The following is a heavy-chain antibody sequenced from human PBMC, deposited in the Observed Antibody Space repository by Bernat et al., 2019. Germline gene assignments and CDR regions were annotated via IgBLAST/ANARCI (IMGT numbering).Heavy chain of an antibody. CDR3: AKDMRTGYSGYDYRWFDP. CDR1: GFTFDDYA. V-gene: IGHV3-43*02. J-gene: IGHJ5*02. CDR2: ISGDGGST. Sequence: EVQLVESGGGVVQPGGSLRLSCAASGFTFDDYAMHWVRQAPGKGLEWVSLISGDGGSTYYADSVKGRFTISRDNSKNSLYLQMNSLRTEDTALYYCAKDMRTGYSGYDYRWFDPWGQGTLVTVSS. D-gene: IGHD5-12*01.